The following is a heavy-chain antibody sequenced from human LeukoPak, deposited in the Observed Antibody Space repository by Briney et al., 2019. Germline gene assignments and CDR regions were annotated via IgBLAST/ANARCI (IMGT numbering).Heavy chain of an antibody. CDR1: GLTFSSYG. CDR2: ISSSSSYI. D-gene: IGHD1-1*01. V-gene: IGHV3-21*01. CDR3: ARGQGWNPEAVTNAFDI. J-gene: IGHJ3*02. Sequence: GGSLRLSCAASGLTFSSYGMNWVRQAPGKGLEWVSSISSSSSYIYYADSVKGRFTISRDNAKNSLYLQMNSLRAEDTAVYYCARGQGWNPEAVTNAFDIWGQGTMVTVSS.